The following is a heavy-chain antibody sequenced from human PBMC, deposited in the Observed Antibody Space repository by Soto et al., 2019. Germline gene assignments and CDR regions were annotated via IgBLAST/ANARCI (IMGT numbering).Heavy chain of an antibody. CDR1: GYTFTSYY. CDR2: INPSGGST. J-gene: IGHJ5*02. V-gene: IGHV1-46*01. D-gene: IGHD3-22*01. Sequence: QVQLVQSGAEVKKPGASVKVSCKASGYTFTSYYMHWVRQAPGQGLEWMGIINPSGGSTSYAQKFQGRVTMTMDTSTSTVYMELSSLRSEDTAVYYCARGELDYDSSGYYYGRDWFDPWGQGTLVTVSS. CDR3: ARGELDYDSSGYYYGRDWFDP.